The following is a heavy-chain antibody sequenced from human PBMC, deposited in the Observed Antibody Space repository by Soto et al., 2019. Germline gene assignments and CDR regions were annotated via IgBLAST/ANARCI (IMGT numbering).Heavy chain of an antibody. CDR3: ASGMRGLYANDF. J-gene: IGHJ4*01. D-gene: IGHD1-26*01. CDR2: ISSAGSST. Sequence: EVQLEESGGGLVQPGGSVRLSCAASGFIFTNYWMHWVRQAPGKGLVWVSRISSAGSSTNNAESVRGRFTISRDNSKNTVYLKVSSLRAEDTAVYYCASGMRGLYANDFWGHGTQVTVSA. V-gene: IGHV3-74*01. CDR1: GFIFTNYW.